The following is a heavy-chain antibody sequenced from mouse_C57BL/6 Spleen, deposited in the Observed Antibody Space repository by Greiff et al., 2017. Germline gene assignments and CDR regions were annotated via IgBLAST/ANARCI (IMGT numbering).Heavy chain of an antibody. CDR3: ARGGIDDDYEGDY. D-gene: IGHD2-4*01. V-gene: IGHV1-53*01. CDR2: ISPSNGGT. CDR1: GYTFTGYW. J-gene: IGHJ2*01. Sequence: QVQLQQPGTELVKPGASVKLSCTASGYTFTGYWMHWVKQRPGKGLEWIGNISPSNGGTNYTEKLKSKATLTVDKSSSTAYMQLSSLTSEDAAVYYCARGGIDDDYEGDYWGQGTTLTVSS.